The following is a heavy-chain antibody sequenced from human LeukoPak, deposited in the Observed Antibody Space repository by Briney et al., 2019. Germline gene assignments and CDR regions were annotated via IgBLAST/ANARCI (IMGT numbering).Heavy chain of an antibody. D-gene: IGHD6-6*01. CDR1: GFTVSSNY. J-gene: IGHJ4*02. Sequence: PGGSLRLSCAASGFTVSSNYMSWVRQAPGKGLEWVSVIYSGGSTYYADSVKGRFTISRDNSKNTLYLQMNSLRAEDTAVYYCAREYSSSSAYFDYWGQGTLVTVSS. CDR2: IYSGGST. V-gene: IGHV3-53*01. CDR3: AREYSSSSAYFDY.